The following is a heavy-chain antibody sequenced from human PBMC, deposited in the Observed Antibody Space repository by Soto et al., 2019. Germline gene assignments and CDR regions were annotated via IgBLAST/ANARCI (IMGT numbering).Heavy chain of an antibody. CDR1: GGSISSGGYY. Sequence: SETLSLTCTVSGGSISSGGYYWSWIRQHPGKGLEWIGYIYYSGSTYYNPSLKSRVTISVDTSKNQFSLKLSSVTAADTAVYYCADWGYCSGGSCYSAYFQHWGQGTLVPSPQ. CDR3: ADWGYCSGGSCYSAYFQH. CDR2: IYYSGST. D-gene: IGHD2-15*01. J-gene: IGHJ1*01. V-gene: IGHV4-31*03.